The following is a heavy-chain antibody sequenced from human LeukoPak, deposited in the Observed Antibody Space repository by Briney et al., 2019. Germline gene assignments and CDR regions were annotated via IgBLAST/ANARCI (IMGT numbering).Heavy chain of an antibody. V-gene: IGHV4-39*01. D-gene: IGHD1-7*01. CDR1: GGSISNSRSY. Sequence: SETLSLTCTVSGGSISNSRSYWGWIRQPPGKGLEWIGNMYFSGNTYYNPSLKSRVTISVDTSKNQFSLKLTSVTAADTAVYCCARRIGGNYLTYFDYWGQGTLVTVSS. CDR2: MYFSGNT. J-gene: IGHJ4*02. CDR3: ARRIGGNYLTYFDY.